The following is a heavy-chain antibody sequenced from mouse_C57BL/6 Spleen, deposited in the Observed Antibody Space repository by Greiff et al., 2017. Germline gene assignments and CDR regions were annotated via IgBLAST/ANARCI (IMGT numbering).Heavy chain of an antibody. J-gene: IGHJ3*01. D-gene: IGHD3-2*02. CDR3: AREKETAQATAWFAY. CDR1: GYSFTDYN. CDR2: INPNYGTT. Sequence: VQLQQSGPELVKPGASVKISCKASGYSFTDYNMNWVKQRNGKSLEWIGVINPNYGTTSYNQKFKGKATLTVDQSSSTAYMQLNSLTSEDSAVYYCAREKETAQATAWFAYWGQGTLVTVSA. V-gene: IGHV1-39*01.